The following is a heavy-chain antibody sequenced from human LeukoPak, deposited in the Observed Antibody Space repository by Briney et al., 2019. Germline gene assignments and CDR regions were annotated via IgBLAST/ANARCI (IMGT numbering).Heavy chain of an antibody. Sequence: PSETLSLTCTVSGGSISSYYWSWIRQPPGKGLEWIGYIYYSGSTNYNPSLKSRVTISVDTSRNQFSLKLSSVTAADTAVYYCARDLDTGNSLQSYWGQGTLVTVSS. CDR1: GGSISSYY. J-gene: IGHJ4*02. V-gene: IGHV4-59*01. D-gene: IGHD5-18*01. CDR3: ARDLDTGNSLQSY. CDR2: IYYSGST.